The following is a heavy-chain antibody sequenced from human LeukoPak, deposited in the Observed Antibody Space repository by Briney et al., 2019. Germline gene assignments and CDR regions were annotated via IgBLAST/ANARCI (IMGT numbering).Heavy chain of an antibody. CDR1: GFTFSIYS. CDR3: ARVRSEAVADTYYYYMDV. Sequence: GGSLRLSCVTSGFTFSIYSMNWVRQAPGKGLEWVSFISCSRNTVYYADSVKGRLTISCDNAKNSLYLQMNSLRAEDKAVYYCARVRSEAVADTYYYYMDVWGKGTTVTVSS. J-gene: IGHJ6*03. CDR2: ISCSRNTV. V-gene: IGHV3-48*01. D-gene: IGHD6-19*01.